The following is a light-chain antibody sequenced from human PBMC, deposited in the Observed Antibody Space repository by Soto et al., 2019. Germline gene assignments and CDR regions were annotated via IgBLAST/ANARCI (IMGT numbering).Light chain of an antibody. J-gene: IGLJ1*01. V-gene: IGLV2-8*01. CDR3: YSYAGTNWV. CDR2: EVT. CDR1: SSDIGGYNY. Sequence: QPALTQPPSASGSPGQSVTISCTGTSSDIGGYNYVSWYQQHPGKAPKLMIYEVTKRPSGVPDRFSGSKSGNTASLTVSGLLAEDEADYYCYSYAGTNWVFGTGTKVTVL.